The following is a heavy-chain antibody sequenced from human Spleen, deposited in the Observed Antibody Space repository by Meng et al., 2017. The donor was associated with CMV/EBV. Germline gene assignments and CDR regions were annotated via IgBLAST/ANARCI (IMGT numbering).Heavy chain of an antibody. CDR1: GGSISSSSYC. CDR2: IYYSGST. J-gene: IGHJ4*02. Sequence: SETLSLTCTVSGGSISSSSYCWGWIRQPPGKGLEWIGYIYYSGSTNYNPSLKSRVTISVDTSKNQFSLKLSSVTAADTAVYYCARDPYSSSGNWGQGTLVTVSS. CDR3: ARDPYSSSGN. V-gene: IGHV4-61*01. D-gene: IGHD6-6*01.